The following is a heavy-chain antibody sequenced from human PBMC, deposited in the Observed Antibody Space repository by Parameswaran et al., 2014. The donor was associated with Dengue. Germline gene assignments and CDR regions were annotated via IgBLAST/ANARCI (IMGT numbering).Heavy chain of an antibody. CDR2: ISGSGDST. J-gene: IGHJ6*02. Sequence: VRQAPGKGLEWVSAISGSGDSTYYADSVKGRFTISRDNAKNSLYLQMNSLRDEDTAVYYCARDQDGRYDFWSGYYGRDYYYGMDVWGQGTTVTVSS. CDR3: ARDQDGRYDFWSGYYGRDYYYGMDV. V-gene: IGHV3-23*01. D-gene: IGHD3-3*01.